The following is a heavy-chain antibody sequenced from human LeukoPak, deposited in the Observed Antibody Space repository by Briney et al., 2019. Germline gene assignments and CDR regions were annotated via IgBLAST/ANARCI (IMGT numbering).Heavy chain of an antibody. D-gene: IGHD1-1*01. Sequence: ASVKVSCKASGGTFSSYAISWVRQAPGQGLEWMGGIIPIFGTANYAQKFQGRVTITADESTSTAHMELSSLRSEDTAVYYCASSFNFAYNWNDVFDYWGQGTLVTVSS. CDR1: GGTFSSYA. V-gene: IGHV1-69*13. CDR3: ASSFNFAYNWNDVFDY. CDR2: IIPIFGTA. J-gene: IGHJ4*02.